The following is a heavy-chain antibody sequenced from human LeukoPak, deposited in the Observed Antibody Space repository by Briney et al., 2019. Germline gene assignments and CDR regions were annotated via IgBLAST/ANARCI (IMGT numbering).Heavy chain of an antibody. D-gene: IGHD2-2*01. Sequence: SETLSLTCSVSGGSLSGSYWSWIRQSAGERPEYIGRINFSGTTNYNPSRRSRVTLSMDTSKNQVSLDLSAVTAADTAVYYCAKLLLPASKGAFIIWGLGTLVTVSS. V-gene: IGHV4-4*07. J-gene: IGHJ3*02. CDR1: GGSLSGSY. CDR2: INFSGTT. CDR3: AKLLLPASKGAFII.